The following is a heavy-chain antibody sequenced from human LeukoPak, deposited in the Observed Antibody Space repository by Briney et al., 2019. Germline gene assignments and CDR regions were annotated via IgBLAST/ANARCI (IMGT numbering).Heavy chain of an antibody. CDR2: FDPEDGET. J-gene: IGHJ4*02. Sequence: ASVKVSCKVSGYTLTELSMHWVRQAPGKGLEWMGGFDPEDGETIYAQKFQGRVTMTEDTSTDTAYMELSSLRSEDTAVYYCATDPGWYLGFDYWGQGTLVTVSS. CDR3: ATDPGWYLGFDY. D-gene: IGHD6-19*01. CDR1: GYTLTELS. V-gene: IGHV1-24*01.